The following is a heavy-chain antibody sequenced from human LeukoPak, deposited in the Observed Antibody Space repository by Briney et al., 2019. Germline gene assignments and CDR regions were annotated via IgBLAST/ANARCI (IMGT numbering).Heavy chain of an antibody. V-gene: IGHV3-21*01. CDR3: ASLAKIVATTENFDY. D-gene: IGHD5-12*01. CDR2: ISTRDTFI. Sequence: GGSLRLSCEASGFTFTTYSMTWVRQTPGEGLEWVSSISTRDTFINYADSVKGRFTISRDNAKNSLYLQMNSLRAEDTAVYYCASLAKIVATTENFDYWGQGTLVTVSS. CDR1: GFTFTTYS. J-gene: IGHJ4*02.